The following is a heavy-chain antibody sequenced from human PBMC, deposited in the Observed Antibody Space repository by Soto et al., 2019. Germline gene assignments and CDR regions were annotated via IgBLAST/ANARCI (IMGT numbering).Heavy chain of an antibody. Sequence: PGGSLRLSCAASGFTFSSYSMNWVRQAPGKGLEWVSSISSSSSYIYYADSVKGRFTISRDNAKNSLYLQMNSLRAEDTAVYYCARDFIYGGPVDYWGQGTLVTVSS. CDR3: ARDFIYGGPVDY. V-gene: IGHV3-21*01. D-gene: IGHD4-17*01. CDR2: ISSSSSYI. CDR1: GFTFSSYS. J-gene: IGHJ4*02.